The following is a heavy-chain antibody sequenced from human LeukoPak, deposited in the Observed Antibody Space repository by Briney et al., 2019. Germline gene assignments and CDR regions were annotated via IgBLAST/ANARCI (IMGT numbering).Heavy chain of an antibody. D-gene: IGHD3-22*01. J-gene: IGHJ3*02. CDR1: GFTFSSYS. V-gene: IGHV3-21*01. Sequence: GGSLRLSCAAPGFTFSSYSMNWVRQAPGKGLEWVSSISSSSSYIYYADSVKGRFTISRDNAKNSLYLQMNSLRAEDTAVYYCASDKNYYDSSGYYPDAFDIWGQGTMVTVSS. CDR2: ISSSSSYI. CDR3: ASDKNYYDSSGYYPDAFDI.